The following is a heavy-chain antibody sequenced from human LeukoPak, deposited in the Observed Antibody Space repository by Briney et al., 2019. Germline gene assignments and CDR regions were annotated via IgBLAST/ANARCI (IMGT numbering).Heavy chain of an antibody. CDR3: ARDQNYYGSGSPATDY. J-gene: IGHJ4*02. Sequence: QAGGSLRLSCAASGFTFSSYGKHWVRQAPGKGLEWVAVIWYDGSNKYYADSVKGRFTISRDNSKNTLYLQMNSPRAEDTAVYYCARDQNYYGSGSPATDYWGQGTLVTVSS. V-gene: IGHV3-33*01. D-gene: IGHD3-10*01. CDR1: GFTFSSYG. CDR2: IWYDGSNK.